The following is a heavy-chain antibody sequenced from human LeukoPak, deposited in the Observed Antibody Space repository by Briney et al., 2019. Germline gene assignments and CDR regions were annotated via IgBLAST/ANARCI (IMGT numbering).Heavy chain of an antibody. Sequence: ASVKVSCKASGYTFTGYYMHWVRQAPGQGLEWMGRINPNSGGTNYAQKFQGRVTMTRDTSISTAYMELSRLRSDDTAVYYGARAYYDILTGPTYMDVWGKGTTVTVSS. D-gene: IGHD3-9*01. J-gene: IGHJ6*03. CDR1: GYTFTGYY. V-gene: IGHV1-2*06. CDR2: INPNSGGT. CDR3: ARAYYDILTGPTYMDV.